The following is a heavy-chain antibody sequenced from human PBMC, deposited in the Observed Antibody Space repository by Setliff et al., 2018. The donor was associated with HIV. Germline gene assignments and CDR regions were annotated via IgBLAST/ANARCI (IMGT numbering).Heavy chain of an antibody. CDR1: HSSVSEYY. J-gene: IGHJ4*03. V-gene: IGHV4-59*02. CDR2: VRQGGAT. Sequence: SESLSLTCNVSHSSVSEYYWSWIRQSPGKGLEWIGYVRQGGATKYNPAFQSRVTISLETSKNQVFLSLASVTAADTAVYFCAREDPNTYRPFDYWGQGSLVTVSS. CDR3: AREDPNTYRPFDY.